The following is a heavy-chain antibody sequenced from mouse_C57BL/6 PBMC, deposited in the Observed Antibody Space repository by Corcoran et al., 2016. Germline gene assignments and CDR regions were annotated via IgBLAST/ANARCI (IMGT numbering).Heavy chain of an antibody. Sequence: EVQLQQSGPELVKPGASVKISCKASGYTFTDYNMDWVKQSHGKSLEWIGDINPNNGGTIYNQKFKGKATLTVDKSSSTAYMELRSLTSEDTAVYYCARADYSNYFYWYFDVWGTGTTVTVSS. V-gene: IGHV1-18*01. CDR3: ARADYSNYFYWYFDV. CDR2: INPNNGGT. CDR1: GYTFTDYN. J-gene: IGHJ1*03. D-gene: IGHD2-5*01.